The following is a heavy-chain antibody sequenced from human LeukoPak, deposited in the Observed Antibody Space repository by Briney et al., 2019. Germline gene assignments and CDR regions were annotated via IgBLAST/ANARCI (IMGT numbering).Heavy chain of an antibody. CDR3: ARDYAFDY. J-gene: IGHJ4*02. D-gene: IGHD2-2*01. CDR2: ITSSSSTI. Sequence: GGSLRLSCVASGFTFSSYGMNWVRQAPGKGLEWVSYITSSSSTIYYADSAKGRFTISRDNAKNSLYLQMNSLRAEDTAVYYCARDYAFDYWGQGTLVTVSS. V-gene: IGHV3-48*01. CDR1: GFTFSSYG.